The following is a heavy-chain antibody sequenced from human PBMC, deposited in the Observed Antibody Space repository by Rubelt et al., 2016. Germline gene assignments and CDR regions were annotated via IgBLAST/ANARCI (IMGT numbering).Heavy chain of an antibody. CDR2: IRDDRSNK. D-gene: IGHD1-1*01. Sequence: WVAFIRDDRSNKYYADSVKGRFTISRDNSKNTLYLQMNSLRAEDTAVYYCAKVRTGTTALTYYYYGMDVWGQGTMVTASS. CDR3: AKVRTGTTALTYYYYGMDV. V-gene: IGHV3-30*02. J-gene: IGHJ6*02.